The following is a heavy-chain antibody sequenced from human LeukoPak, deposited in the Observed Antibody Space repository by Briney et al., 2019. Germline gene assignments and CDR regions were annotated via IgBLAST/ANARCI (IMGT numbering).Heavy chain of an antibody. Sequence: SVKVSCKASGGTFSSYAISWVRQAPGQGLEWMGGIIPIFGTANYAQKFQGRVTITADESTSTAYMELSSLRSEDTAVYYCARRKGKIFGVVITGAFDIWGQGTMVTVSS. CDR1: GGTFSSYA. CDR3: ARRKGKIFGVVITGAFDI. J-gene: IGHJ3*02. D-gene: IGHD3-3*01. CDR2: IIPIFGTA. V-gene: IGHV1-69*01.